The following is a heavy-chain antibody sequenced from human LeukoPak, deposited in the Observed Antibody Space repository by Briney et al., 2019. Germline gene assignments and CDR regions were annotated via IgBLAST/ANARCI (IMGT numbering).Heavy chain of an antibody. V-gene: IGHV3-33*01. J-gene: IGHJ4*02. CDR2: MWPDGSNK. Sequence: GGSLRLSCATYGFAFTTQGIHWVRQAPGKGLEWVASMWPDGSNKNYVDSVKGRFTISRDKSKNTVYLQMNSLRVEDTAVYYCARGVIVGARGVYWDWGQGTLVTVAS. D-gene: IGHD1-26*01. CDR3: ARGVIVGARGVYWD. CDR1: GFAFTTQG.